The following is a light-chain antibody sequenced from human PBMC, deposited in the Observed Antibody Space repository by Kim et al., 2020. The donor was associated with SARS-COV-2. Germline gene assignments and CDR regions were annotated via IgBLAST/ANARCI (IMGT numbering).Light chain of an antibody. CDR3: QQYNAYPLT. Sequence: ASVGDKITITCRASLAIGEWLAWFQQKPGEAPKSLIYAASSLQTGVSARFRGRGSGTDFNLTINGLQPEDFATYFSQQYNAYPLTFGGGTKVDIK. CDR2: AAS. J-gene: IGKJ4*01. CDR1: LAIGEW. V-gene: IGKV1-16*01.